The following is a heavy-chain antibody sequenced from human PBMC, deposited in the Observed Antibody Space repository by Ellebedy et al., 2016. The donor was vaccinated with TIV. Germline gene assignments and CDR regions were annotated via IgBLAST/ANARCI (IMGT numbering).Heavy chain of an antibody. CDR2: INPNSGDT. V-gene: IGHV1-2*02. Sequence: AASVKVSCKASGYTFTGHYMHWARQAPGQGLEWMGWINPNSGDTNYAQKFQGRVTMTRDTSISTAYMELSRLRSDDTAVYYCARVTSNTGAWGQGTLVTVSS. CDR3: ARVTSNTGA. CDR1: GYTFTGHY. D-gene: IGHD4-11*01. J-gene: IGHJ5*02.